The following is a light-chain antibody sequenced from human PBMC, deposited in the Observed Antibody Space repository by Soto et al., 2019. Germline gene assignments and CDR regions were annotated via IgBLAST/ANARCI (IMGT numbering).Light chain of an antibody. V-gene: IGKV1-33*01. CDR3: QQYDNLIFS. Sequence: DIQMTQSPSSLSASVGDRVTITCQARQDISNYLNWYQQKPGKAPKLLIYDASQLESGVPSRFRGSGSGTDFTFTIRSLKHAHIATYSSQQYDNLIFSSGIGTQVDIK. J-gene: IGKJ3*01. CDR2: DAS. CDR1: QDISNY.